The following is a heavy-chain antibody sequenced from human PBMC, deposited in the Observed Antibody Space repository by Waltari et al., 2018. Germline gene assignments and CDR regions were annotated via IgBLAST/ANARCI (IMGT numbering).Heavy chain of an antibody. CDR1: DASVTGHH. CDR3: VRDRGGFSHFDWFLSI. CDR2: LCYTGRV. D-gene: IGHD3-9*01. V-gene: IGHV4-59*02. Sequence: QVQLHESGPGVVKPSETLSLTCTVSDASVTGHHWGWSRQPPGKGLAWIGYLCYTGRVNYNPSVSGRLTLSVDTSRNQFSLNLRSVTAADTAIYYCVRDRGGFSHFDWFLSIWSQGKMVTVSS. J-gene: IGHJ3*02.